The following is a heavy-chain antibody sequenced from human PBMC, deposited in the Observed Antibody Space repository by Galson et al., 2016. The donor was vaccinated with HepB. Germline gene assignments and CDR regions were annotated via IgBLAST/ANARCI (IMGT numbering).Heavy chain of an antibody. Sequence: QSGAEVKKPGESLKISCQGSGYTFTHYWIGWVRQMPGKGLEWMGIIYPGDSDTRYSPSFEGQVTISADKSVTTAHLQWSSRKASDTATHYCARRVDFGFDYDDDADVDRGHDSFDNWGQGTMVTVSS. CDR3: ARRVDFGFDYDDDADVDRGHDSFDN. V-gene: IGHV5-51*01. CDR2: IYPGDSDT. D-gene: IGHD4-17*01. J-gene: IGHJ3*02. CDR1: GYTFTHYW.